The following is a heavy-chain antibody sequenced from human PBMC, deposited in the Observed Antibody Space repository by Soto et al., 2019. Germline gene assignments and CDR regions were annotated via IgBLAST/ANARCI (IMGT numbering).Heavy chain of an antibody. D-gene: IGHD3-3*01. CDR2: IYYSGST. CDR3: ARGPARFLEWLLFDY. V-gene: IGHV4-59*08. Sequence: SETLSLTCTVSGGSISSYYWSWIRQPPGKGLEWIGYIYYSGSTNYNPSLKSRVTISVDTTKNQFSLKLSSVTAADTAVYYCARGPARFLEWLLFDYWGQGTLVTVSS. CDR1: GGSISSYY. J-gene: IGHJ4*02.